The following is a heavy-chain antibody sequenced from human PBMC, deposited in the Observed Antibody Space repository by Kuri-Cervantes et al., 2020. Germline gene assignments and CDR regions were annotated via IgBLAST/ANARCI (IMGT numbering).Heavy chain of an antibody. CDR2: IRSKANSYAT. CDR3: ARDRKPGGYYYYGMDV. D-gene: IGHD3-10*01. CDR1: GFTFSGSA. J-gene: IGHJ6*02. Sequence: GESLKISCAASGFTFSGSAMHWVRQASGKGLEWVGRIRSKANSYATAYAASVKGRFTISRDDSKNTAYLQMNSLKTEDTAVYYCARDRKPGGYYYYGMDVWGQGTTVTVSS. V-gene: IGHV3-73*01.